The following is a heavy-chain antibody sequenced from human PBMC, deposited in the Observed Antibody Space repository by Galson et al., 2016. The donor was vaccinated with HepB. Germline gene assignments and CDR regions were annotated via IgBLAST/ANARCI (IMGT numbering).Heavy chain of an antibody. J-gene: IGHJ3*02. CDR3: ARGHVKEGFDM. CDR1: GYSVSSYNAA. CDR2: TYNRSKCCK. Sequence: CAISGYSVSSYNAAWHWIRQSPSRGLEWLGRTYNRSKCCKEYTLSVKSRRTINPDTSKNQFSLHLNTVTPEGTAVYYCARGHVKEGFDMWGQGTTVIVSS. V-gene: IGHV6-1*01.